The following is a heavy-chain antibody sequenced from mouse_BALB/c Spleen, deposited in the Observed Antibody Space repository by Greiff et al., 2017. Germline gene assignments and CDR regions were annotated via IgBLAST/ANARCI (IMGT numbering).Heavy chain of an antibody. V-gene: IGHV5-4*02. CDR3: AGAIYYDYEGGMDY. Sequence: EVQLVESGGGLVKPGGSLKLSCAASGFTFSDYYMYWVRQTPEKRLEWVATISAGGSYTYYPDSVKGRFTISRDNAKNNLYLQMSSLKSEDTAMYYCAGAIYYDYEGGMDYWGQGTSVTVSA. CDR2: ISAGGSYT. CDR1: GFTFSDYY. J-gene: IGHJ4*01. D-gene: IGHD2-4*01.